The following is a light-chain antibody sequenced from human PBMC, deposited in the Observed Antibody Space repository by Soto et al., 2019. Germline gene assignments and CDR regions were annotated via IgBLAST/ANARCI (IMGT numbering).Light chain of an antibody. CDR1: SSDVGGYNE. CDR3: SSHAAGSTLI. V-gene: IGLV2-14*03. Sequence: QSALTQPASVSGSPGQSTTISCTGTSSDVGGYNEVSWYQQRPGKAPKLMIYDVSNRPSGVSNRFSGSKSGNTASLTISGLQAEDEAYSYCSSHAAGSTLIFGGGTKLTVL. CDR2: DVS. J-gene: IGLJ2*01.